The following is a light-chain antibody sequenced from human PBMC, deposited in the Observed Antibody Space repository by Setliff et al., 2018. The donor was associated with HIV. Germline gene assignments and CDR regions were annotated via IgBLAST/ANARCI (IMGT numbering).Light chain of an antibody. CDR2: EVS. J-gene: IGLJ1*01. Sequence: CTGRGRDLGGFNFVSWYRQYPGKAPQLIIYEVSSRPSGISSRFSGSKSGNTASLTISGLQAEDEADYYCGSCTTTSPCAFGTGTKVTVL. CDR3: GSCTTTSPCA. V-gene: IGLV2-14*01. CDR1: GRDLGGFNF.